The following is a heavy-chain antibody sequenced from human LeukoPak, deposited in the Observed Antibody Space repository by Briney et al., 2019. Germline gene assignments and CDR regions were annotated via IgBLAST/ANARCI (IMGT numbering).Heavy chain of an antibody. CDR3: TTRACHAGGCSSSFYYYYGLHF. D-gene: IGHD3-16*01. J-gene: IGHJ6*02. CDR1: GNSISNYA. CDR2: IIPIFGTA. Sequence: SVTVSCTASGNSISNYAVSWVRQAPGQGFEWMGGIIPIFGTADYAQKFQGRVTITADQSTSTTYMALSSLKSEDTATYYCTTRACHAGGCSSSFYYYYGLHFWGQGTTVSISS. V-gene: IGHV1-69*13.